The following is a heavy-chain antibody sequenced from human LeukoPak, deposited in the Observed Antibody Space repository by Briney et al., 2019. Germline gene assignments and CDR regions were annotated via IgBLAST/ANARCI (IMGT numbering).Heavy chain of an antibody. J-gene: IGHJ4*02. D-gene: IGHD3-3*01. CDR3: ARLIFGVVIHLRHFDY. Sequence: GGSLRLSCAASGFTFSSYWMHWVRQAPGKGLVWVSYISSGSDTIYYADSVRGRFTIPRDNAKNSLYLQMNSLRAEDTAVYYCARLIFGVVIHLRHFDYWGQGTLVTVSS. CDR2: ISSGSDTI. CDR1: GFTFSSYW. V-gene: IGHV3-48*04.